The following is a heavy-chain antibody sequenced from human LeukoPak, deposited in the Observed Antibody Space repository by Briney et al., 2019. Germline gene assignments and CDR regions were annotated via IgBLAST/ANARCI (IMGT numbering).Heavy chain of an antibody. D-gene: IGHD1-26*01. CDR3: ARDVVEATWRNGENWFDP. CDR2: ISAYSGNT. CDR1: GYTFTING. V-gene: IGHV1-18*04. Sequence: PEASVKVSCTASGYTFTINGISWVRQAPGQGLEWMGWISAYSGNTNYAQKLQGRVTMTTDTSTSTAYMELRSLRSDDTAVYYCARDVVEATWRNGENWFDPWGQGTLVTVSS. J-gene: IGHJ5*02.